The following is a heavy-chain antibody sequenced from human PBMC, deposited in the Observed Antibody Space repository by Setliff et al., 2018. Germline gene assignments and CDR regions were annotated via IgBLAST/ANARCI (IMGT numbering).Heavy chain of an antibody. CDR1: GYTFRNYA. CDR3: ARAPSVELVTIRTNSWFTY. J-gene: IGHJ4*02. CDR2: ISVYNGDT. D-gene: IGHD5-18*01. V-gene: IGHV1-18*01. Sequence: ASVKVSCKASGYTFRNYAFAWVRQAPGQGLEWVGWISVYNGDTNYAQKFQGRATLTTDTSTRTAYMELRSLTSDDSAFYYCARAPSVELVTIRTNSWFTYWGQGTLVTVSS.